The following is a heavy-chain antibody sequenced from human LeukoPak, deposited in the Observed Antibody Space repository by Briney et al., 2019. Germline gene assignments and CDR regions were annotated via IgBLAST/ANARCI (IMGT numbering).Heavy chain of an antibody. CDR2: ISGSGGST. CDR3: AKGGYYYDSSGYYPY. Sequence: GGSLRLSCAASGFTFSSKAMSWVRQAPGKGLEWVSAISGSGGSTYYADSVKGRLTISRDNSKNTLYLQMNSLRAEDTAVYYCAKGGYYYDSSGYYPYWGQGTLVTVSS. J-gene: IGHJ4*02. CDR1: GFTFSSKA. V-gene: IGHV3-23*01. D-gene: IGHD3-22*01.